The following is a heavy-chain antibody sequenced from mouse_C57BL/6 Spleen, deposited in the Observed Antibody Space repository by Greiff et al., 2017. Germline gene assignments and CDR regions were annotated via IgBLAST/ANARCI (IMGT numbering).Heavy chain of an antibody. CDR2: INPGSGGT. CDR1: GYAFTNYL. V-gene: IGHV1-54*01. CDR3: ERGDSFAY. Sequence: QVQLQQSVAELVRPGTSVKVSCKASGYAFTNYLIEWVKQRPGQGLEWIGVINPGSGGTKYNAKFKGKATLTADKSSSTAYMQLSSLTSEGSAVYFCERGDSFAYWGKGTLVTVAA. D-gene: IGHD3-3*01. J-gene: IGHJ3*01.